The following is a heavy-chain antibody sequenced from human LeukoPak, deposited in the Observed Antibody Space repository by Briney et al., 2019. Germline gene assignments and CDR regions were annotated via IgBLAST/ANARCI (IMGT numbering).Heavy chain of an antibody. CDR2: INPNRGGT. Sequence: GASVKVSCKASGYTFTGYYMHWVRQAPGQGLEWMGWINPNRGGTNYAQKFQGRVTMTRDTSISTAYMELSRLRSDDTAVYYCARGMITFGGVIVILAYYFDYWGQGTLVTVSS. V-gene: IGHV1-2*02. J-gene: IGHJ4*02. D-gene: IGHD3-16*02. CDR3: ARGMITFGGVIVILAYYFDY. CDR1: GYTFTGYY.